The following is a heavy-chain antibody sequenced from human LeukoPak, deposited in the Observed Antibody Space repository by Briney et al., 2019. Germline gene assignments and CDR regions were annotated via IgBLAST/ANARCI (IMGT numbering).Heavy chain of an antibody. CDR2: ISSSSSSYI. Sequence: GGSLRLSCAASGFTFNSYSMNWVRQAPGKGLEWVSSISSSSSSYIYYADSVKGRFTISRDNAKNSLYLQMNSLRAEDTAVYYCARLEYSSSSVDYWGQGTLVTVSS. V-gene: IGHV3-21*01. D-gene: IGHD6-6*01. CDR3: ARLEYSSSSVDY. J-gene: IGHJ4*02. CDR1: GFTFNSYS.